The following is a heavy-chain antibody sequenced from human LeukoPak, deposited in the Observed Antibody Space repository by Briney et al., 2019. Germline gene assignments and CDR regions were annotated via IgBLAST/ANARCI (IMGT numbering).Heavy chain of an antibody. CDR1: GGSISSYY. CDR2: IYYSGST. J-gene: IGHJ6*03. D-gene: IGHD2-2*01. Sequence: PSETLSLTCTVSGGSISSYYWSWIRQPPGKGLEWIGYIYYSGSTNYNPSLKSRVTISVDTSKNQFSLKLSSVTAADTAVYYCARGLFDICSNTSCHYYMDVWGKGTTVTVSS. V-gene: IGHV4-59*12. CDR3: ARGLFDICSNTSCHYYMDV.